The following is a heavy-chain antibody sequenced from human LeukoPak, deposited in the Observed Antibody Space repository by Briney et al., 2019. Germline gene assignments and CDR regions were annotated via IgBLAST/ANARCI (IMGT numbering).Heavy chain of an antibody. Sequence: GGSLRLSCAASGFTVSSNYMSWVRQAPGKGLEWVSVIYSGGSTYYADSVKGRFTISRDNSKNTLYLQMNSLRAEDTAVYYCARDRGYCSGGSCYRKQFDYWGQGTLVTVSS. CDR3: ARDRGYCSGGSCYRKQFDY. D-gene: IGHD2-15*01. V-gene: IGHV3-66*01. J-gene: IGHJ4*02. CDR1: GFTVSSNY. CDR2: IYSGGST.